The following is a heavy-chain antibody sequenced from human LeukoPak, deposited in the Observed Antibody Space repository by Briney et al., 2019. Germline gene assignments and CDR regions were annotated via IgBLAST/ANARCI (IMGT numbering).Heavy chain of an antibody. CDR1: GFTFGSYS. Sequence: PGGSLRLSCAASGFTFGSYSMNWVRQAPGKGLEWVSYISSSSSTIYYADSVKGRFTISRDNAKNSLYLQMNSLRAEDTAVYYCARETHTMVRGVPDYWGQGTLVTVSS. CDR2: ISSSSSTI. CDR3: ARETHTMVRGVPDY. J-gene: IGHJ4*02. V-gene: IGHV3-48*01. D-gene: IGHD3-10*01.